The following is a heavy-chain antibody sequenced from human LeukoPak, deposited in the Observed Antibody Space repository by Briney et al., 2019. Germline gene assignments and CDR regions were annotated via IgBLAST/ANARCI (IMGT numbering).Heavy chain of an antibody. CDR3: ARYYYYDSSGYYQSYPDC. D-gene: IGHD3-22*01. Sequence: ASVKVSCKASGYTFTSYDINWVRQATGQGLEWMGWMNPNRGNTGYAQKFQGRGTITRKTAKSKAYMELRRQISEDTAVYYCARYYYYDSSGYYQSYPDCWGQGTLVTVSS. CDR2: MNPNRGNT. J-gene: IGHJ4*02. V-gene: IGHV1-8*01. CDR1: GYTFTSYD.